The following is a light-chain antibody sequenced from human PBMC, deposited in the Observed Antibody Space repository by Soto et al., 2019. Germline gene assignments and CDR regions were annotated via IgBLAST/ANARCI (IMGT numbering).Light chain of an antibody. CDR3: SAVATTSPLV. CDR1: TSDVGAYNY. V-gene: IGLV2-14*03. J-gene: IGLJ3*02. Sequence: QSALTQPASVSGSPGQSITISCTRTTSDVGAYNYVGWYQHHPGKGTKLLIYDVSFRPSGVSTRFSGSKSGNTASLTISGLQPEDEADYYCSAVATTSPLVFGGGTKLTVL. CDR2: DVS.